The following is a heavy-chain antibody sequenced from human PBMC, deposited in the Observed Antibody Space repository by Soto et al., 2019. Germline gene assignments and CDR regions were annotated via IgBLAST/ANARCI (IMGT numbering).Heavy chain of an antibody. CDR3: ASSGSGWYLY. Sequence: ASVKVSCKTSGYTFTSYDINWVRQATGQGLEWMGWMNPNSGNTAYAQKFQGRVTMTRNTSISTAYMELSSLRSEDTAVYYCASSGSGWYLYWGQGTLVTVSS. J-gene: IGHJ4*02. CDR1: GYTFTSYD. V-gene: IGHV1-8*01. CDR2: MNPNSGNT. D-gene: IGHD6-19*01.